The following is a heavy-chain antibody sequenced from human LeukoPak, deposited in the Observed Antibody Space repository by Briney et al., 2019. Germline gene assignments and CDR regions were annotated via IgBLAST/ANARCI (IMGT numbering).Heavy chain of an antibody. V-gene: IGHV3-48*03. CDR1: GFTFSSYE. CDR3: ARVGFWYYYMDV. Sequence: GGSLRLSCAASGFTFSSYEMNWVRQAPGKGLEWVSYISSSGSTIYYADSVKGRFTISRDNAKNSLYLQMNSLRAEDTAVYYCARVGFWYYYMDVWGKGTTVTISS. J-gene: IGHJ6*03. D-gene: IGHD3-3*01. CDR2: ISSSGSTI.